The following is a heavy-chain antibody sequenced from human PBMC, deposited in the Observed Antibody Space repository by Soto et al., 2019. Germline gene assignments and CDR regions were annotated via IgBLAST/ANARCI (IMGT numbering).Heavy chain of an antibody. V-gene: IGHV3-33*01. D-gene: IGHD3-3*01. Sequence: QVQVVESGGGVVQPGRSLRLSCAASGFTFSSFGMHWVRQAPGKGLEWVSLIWYDGSKKSYVDSVKGRFTISRDNSMNTVYLQMNSLRADDTAVYYCALDASYYSLWSGYYPSRNGMDVWGQGNTVTVSS. CDR2: IWYDGSKK. CDR3: ALDASYYSLWSGYYPSRNGMDV. J-gene: IGHJ6*02. CDR1: GFTFSSFG.